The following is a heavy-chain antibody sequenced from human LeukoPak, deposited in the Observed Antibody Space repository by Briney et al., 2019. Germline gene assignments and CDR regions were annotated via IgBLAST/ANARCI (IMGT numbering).Heavy chain of an antibody. CDR3: ARGVLGPYYFDL. V-gene: IGHV4-34*01. Sequence: PSETLSLTCAVYGGTFRGYYWSWIRQPPGKGLEWIGEIHYTEATNYKPSLRSRVTISGDPSKNQVSLRVYSVTAADTAVYYCARGVLGPYYFDLWGRGTLVTVPS. CDR1: GGTFRGYY. J-gene: IGHJ2*01. D-gene: IGHD7-27*01. CDR2: IHYTEAT.